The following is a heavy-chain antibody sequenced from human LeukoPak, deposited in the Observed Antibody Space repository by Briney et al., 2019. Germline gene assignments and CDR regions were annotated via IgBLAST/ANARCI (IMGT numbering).Heavy chain of an antibody. J-gene: IGHJ4*02. Sequence: SETLSLTCTVSSGSINDFYWSWIRQPAGKGLEWIGRIFTDGSTAYNPSLQSRLTMSIDMSKNQFSLRLTSVTAADTAVYYCAKVSVGVTKSFEYWGQGTLVTVSS. D-gene: IGHD1-26*01. CDR3: AKVSVGVTKSFEY. CDR1: SGSINDFY. V-gene: IGHV4-4*07. CDR2: IFTDGST.